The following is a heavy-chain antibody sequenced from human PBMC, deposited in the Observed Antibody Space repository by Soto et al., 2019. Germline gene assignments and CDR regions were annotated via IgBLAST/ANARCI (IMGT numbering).Heavy chain of an antibody. D-gene: IGHD5-18*01. CDR3: AKEDTGGGTPLFNY. CDR2: ISGNGIAT. CDR1: GFIFSDHA. V-gene: IGHV3-23*01. Sequence: GGALRLPSDVSGFIFSDHAMSWVLQAPGKGLEWVSAISGNGIATYYADSVKGRFTISRDNPKNTLYLQMNSLRDEDTAVYFCAKEDTGGGTPLFNYWGQGALVTVSS. J-gene: IGHJ4*02.